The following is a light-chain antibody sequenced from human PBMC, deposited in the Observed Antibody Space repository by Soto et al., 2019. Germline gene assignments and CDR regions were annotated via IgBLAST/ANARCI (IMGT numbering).Light chain of an antibody. CDR3: QQYYSYSLT. Sequence: AIRMTQSPSSLSASTGDRVTITCRASQGISSYLAWYQQKPGKAPKLLIYAAATLQSGVPSRFSGSGSGTDYTITLSCLQSEDFETYYCQQYYSYSLTFGQGTKMDIK. CDR1: QGISSY. J-gene: IGKJ1*01. CDR2: AAA. V-gene: IGKV1-8*01.